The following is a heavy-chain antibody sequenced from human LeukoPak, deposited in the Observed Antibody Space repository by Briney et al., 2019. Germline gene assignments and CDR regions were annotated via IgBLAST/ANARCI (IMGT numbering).Heavy chain of an antibody. V-gene: IGHV3-23*01. CDR1: GFTFSNYG. CDR3: AKGLWDILVVPDAPFDY. J-gene: IGHJ4*02. CDR2: ISGSGGST. Sequence: GGSLRLSCAVSGFTFSNYGMSWVRQAPGKGLEWVSAISGSGGSTYYADSLKGRFTISRDNSKNTLYLQMNSLRAEDTAVYYCAKGLWDILVVPDAPFDYWGQGTLVTVSS. D-gene: IGHD2-2*01.